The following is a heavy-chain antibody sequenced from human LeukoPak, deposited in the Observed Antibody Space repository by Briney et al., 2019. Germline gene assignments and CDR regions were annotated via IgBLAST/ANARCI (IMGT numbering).Heavy chain of an antibody. CDR1: GYTLTELS. J-gene: IGHJ4*02. Sequence: ASVKVSCKGSGYTLTELSMHWVRQAPGKGLEWMGGFDPEDGETIYAQKFQGRVTMTEDTSTDTAYMELSSLRSEDTAVYYCAATDIRTGSFDYWGQGTLVTVSS. CDR2: FDPEDGET. D-gene: IGHD7-27*01. CDR3: AATDIRTGSFDY. V-gene: IGHV1-24*01.